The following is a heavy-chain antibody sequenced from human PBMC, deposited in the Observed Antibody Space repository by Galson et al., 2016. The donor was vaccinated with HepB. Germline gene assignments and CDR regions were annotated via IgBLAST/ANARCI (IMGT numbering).Heavy chain of an antibody. V-gene: IGHV3-30*10. CDR2: MSHDGTNK. Sequence: SLRLSCAASGFNFGRHAMHWVRQAPGKGLEWVAVMSHDGTNKYYTWSMAARLTISRDNPKNTVYLQMSGLRPDDTAIYYCARGGDFLTDYYRTFDYWGQGTLVTVS. J-gene: IGHJ4*02. CDR3: ARGGDFLTDYYRTFDY. D-gene: IGHD3-9*01. CDR1: GFNFGRHA.